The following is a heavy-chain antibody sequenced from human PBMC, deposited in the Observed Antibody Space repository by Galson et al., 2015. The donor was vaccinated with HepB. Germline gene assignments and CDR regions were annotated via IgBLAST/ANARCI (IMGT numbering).Heavy chain of an antibody. CDR3: TRRGSGNYDDY. CDR2: ISDRGAKT. Sequence: SLGLSCAASGFSRSSYDMNWGRQTPGKGQEWVLRISDRGAKTYYADSVKGRHTIPRDHSKNILYVQLNILRVDDSAIYYCTRRGSGNYDDYWGQGTLVTVSS. V-gene: IGHV3-23*01. CDR1: GFSRSSYD. D-gene: IGHD6-19*01. J-gene: IGHJ4*02.